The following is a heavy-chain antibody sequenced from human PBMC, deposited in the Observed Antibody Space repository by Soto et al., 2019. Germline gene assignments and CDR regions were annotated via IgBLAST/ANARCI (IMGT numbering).Heavy chain of an antibody. D-gene: IGHD2-2*01. CDR2: MNPNSGNT. CDR1: GYTFTGYY. Sequence: ASVKVSCKASGYTFTGYYMHWVRQAPGQGLEWMGWMNPNSGNTGYAQKFQGRVTMTRNTSISTAYMELSSLRSEDTAVYYCVVVVPAAYFDYWGQGTLVTVSS. CDR3: VVVVPAAYFDY. V-gene: IGHV1-8*02. J-gene: IGHJ4*02.